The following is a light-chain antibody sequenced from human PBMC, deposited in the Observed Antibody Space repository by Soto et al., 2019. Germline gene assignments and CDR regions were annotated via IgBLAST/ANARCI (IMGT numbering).Light chain of an antibody. CDR1: QSISSW. V-gene: IGKV1-5*01. J-gene: IGKJ5*01. Sequence: PSTLSASVGDRVTITCRASQSISSWLAWYQQKPGKAPKVLIYDASTLESGVPPRFSGSGSGTEFTLTISSLQPDDFATYYCQQYNSYSAITFGQGTRLEIK. CDR2: DAS. CDR3: QQYNSYSAIT.